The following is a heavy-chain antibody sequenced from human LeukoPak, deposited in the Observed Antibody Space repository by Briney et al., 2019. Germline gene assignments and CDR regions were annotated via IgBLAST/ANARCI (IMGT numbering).Heavy chain of an antibody. V-gene: IGHV4-59*08. CDR2: IYYSGST. J-gene: IGHJ6*02. Sequence: SETLSLTCTVSGGSISSYYWSWIRQPPGKGLEWIGYIYYSGSTNYNPSLKSRVTISVDTSKNQFSLKLSSVTAADTAVYYCATSRSSTYYYYGMDVRGQGTTVTVSS. CDR1: GGSISSYY. D-gene: IGHD2-2*01. CDR3: ATSRSSTYYYYGMDV.